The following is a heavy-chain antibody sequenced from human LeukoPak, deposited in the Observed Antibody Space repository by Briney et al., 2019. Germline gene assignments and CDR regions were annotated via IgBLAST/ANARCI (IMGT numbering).Heavy chain of an antibody. D-gene: IGHD2-21*02. V-gene: IGHV3-72*01. Sequence: PGGSLRLSCAASGFIVSDHYMEWVRQAPGKGLEWVGRSRDKPHSYTTEYAASVKGRFTISRDDSKNSLYLQMDSLKTEDTAVYYCARDLTAPGRYNPWGQGTLVTVSS. CDR2: SRDKPHSYTT. J-gene: IGHJ5*02. CDR1: GFIVSDHY. CDR3: ARDLTAPGRYNP.